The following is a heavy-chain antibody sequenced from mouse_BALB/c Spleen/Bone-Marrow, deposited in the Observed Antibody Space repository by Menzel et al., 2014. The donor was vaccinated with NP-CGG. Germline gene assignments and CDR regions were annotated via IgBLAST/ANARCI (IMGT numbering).Heavy chain of an antibody. CDR3: ARLSYYGRFAY. V-gene: IGHV4-1*02. Sequence: DVKLQESGGGLVQPGGSLKLSCAASGFDFSRYWMSWVRQAPGKGLEWIGEINPDSSTINYTPSLKDKFIISRDNAKNTLYLQMSKVRSEDTALYYCARLSYYGRFAYWGQGTLVNVSA. D-gene: IGHD1-1*01. J-gene: IGHJ3*01. CDR1: GFDFSRYW. CDR2: INPDSSTI.